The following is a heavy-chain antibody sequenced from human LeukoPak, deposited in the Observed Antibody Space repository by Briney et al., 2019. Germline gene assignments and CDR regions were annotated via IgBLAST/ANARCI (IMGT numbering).Heavy chain of an antibody. Sequence: QPGGSLRLSCAASGFTLSSYWMSWVRQAPGKGLEWVANIKRDGSEKYYVDSVKGRFTISRDNAKNALFLQMNSLRVDDTAVYYCATEWSAGGSHYRGQGTLVTVAS. CDR3: ATEWSAGGSHY. CDR1: GFTLSSYW. V-gene: IGHV3-7*01. D-gene: IGHD2-8*02. CDR2: IKRDGSEK. J-gene: IGHJ4*02.